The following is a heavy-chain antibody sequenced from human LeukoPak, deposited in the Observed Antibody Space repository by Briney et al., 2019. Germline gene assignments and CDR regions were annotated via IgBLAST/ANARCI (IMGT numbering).Heavy chain of an antibody. J-gene: IGHJ6*03. Sequence: GGSLRLSCAASGFTFRSYGMHWVRQAPGKGLEWVAYIQYDGSNEQYAHSVKGRFRISRDSSKNILYLQMDSLRAEDTAVYYCAKDRCSNGIGCYYYYMDVWGKGTTVTVSS. CDR3: AKDRCSNGIGCYYYYMDV. CDR2: IQYDGSNE. CDR1: GFTFRSYG. V-gene: IGHV3-30*02. D-gene: IGHD2-8*01.